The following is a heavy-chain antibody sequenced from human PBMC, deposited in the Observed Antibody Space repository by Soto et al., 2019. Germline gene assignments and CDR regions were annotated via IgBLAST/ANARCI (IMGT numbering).Heavy chain of an antibody. CDR2: IPQDGVDG. CDR1: GFIFSMYS. V-gene: IGHV3-7*03. Sequence: TGGSLRLSCEVSGFIFSMYSVSWVRQTPGKGLEWVAKIPQDGVDGHYADAVKGRFTISRDNGKNSLYLQMNNLRAEDTAVYYCARDHLILPAHDFFYGSDVWGRGATVTVSS. J-gene: IGHJ6*02. D-gene: IGHD2-21*02. CDR3: ARDHLILPAHDFFYGSDV.